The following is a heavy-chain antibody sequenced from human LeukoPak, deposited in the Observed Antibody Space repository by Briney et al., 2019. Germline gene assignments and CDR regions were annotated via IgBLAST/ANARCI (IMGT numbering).Heavy chain of an antibody. J-gene: IGHJ5*02. Sequence: GGSLRLXCAASGFTYSSYAMSWVRLAPGKGLESVSAISGSGGSTYYADSVKGRFTISRDNSKNTLYLQMNSLRAEDTAVYYCAKDGYDSSGYFRLNWFDPWGQGTLVTVSS. CDR3: AKDGYDSSGYFRLNWFDP. D-gene: IGHD3-22*01. V-gene: IGHV3-23*01. CDR2: ISGSGGST. CDR1: GFTYSSYA.